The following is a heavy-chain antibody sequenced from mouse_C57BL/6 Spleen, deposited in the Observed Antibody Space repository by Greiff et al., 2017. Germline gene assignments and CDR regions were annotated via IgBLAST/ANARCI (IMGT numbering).Heavy chain of an antibody. Sequence: EVKLMESGGGLVKPGGSLKLSCAASGFTFSSYTMSWVRQTPEQRLEWVATISGGGGNTYYPDSVKGRFTISRDNAKNTLYLQMSSLRSEDTALYYCARRGDGNYVDWYFDVWGKGTTVTVSS. J-gene: IGHJ1*03. CDR3: ARRGDGNYVDWYFDV. D-gene: IGHD2-1*01. CDR1: GFTFSSYT. CDR2: ISGGGGNT. V-gene: IGHV5-9*01.